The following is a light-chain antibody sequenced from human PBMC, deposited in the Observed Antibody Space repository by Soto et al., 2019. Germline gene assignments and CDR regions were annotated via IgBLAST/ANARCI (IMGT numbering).Light chain of an antibody. CDR1: QTIASN. CDR3: QQYHNWPPQYT. J-gene: IGKJ2*01. Sequence: EIVMTQSPASLSVSPGDGATLSCRASQTIASNLAWYQQKPGQGPRLLIHGASTRAAGVPVRFSGSGSGTDFTLPISSLQSEDFAVYYCQQYHNWPPQYTFGQGTKLQIK. CDR2: GAS. V-gene: IGKV3-15*01.